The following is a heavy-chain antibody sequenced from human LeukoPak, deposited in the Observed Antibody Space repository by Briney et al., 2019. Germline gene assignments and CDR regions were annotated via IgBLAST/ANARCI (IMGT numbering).Heavy chain of an antibody. Sequence: GGSLRLSCAASGFTVSSNYVSWVRQAPGKGLEWVSVIYSGGTTFSADSVKGRFSVSRDLSKNTLYLQMNSLRAEDTAVYYCAKGSSGASYYLDYWGQGTLATVSS. V-gene: IGHV3-53*01. CDR3: AKGSSGASYYLDY. CDR1: GFTVSSNY. J-gene: IGHJ4*02. D-gene: IGHD3-10*01. CDR2: IYSGGTT.